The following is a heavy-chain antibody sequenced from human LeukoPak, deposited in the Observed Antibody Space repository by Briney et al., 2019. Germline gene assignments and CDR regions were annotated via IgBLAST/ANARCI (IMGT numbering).Heavy chain of an antibody. J-gene: IGHJ5*02. CDR3: AKGRRVGIAAPIDA. V-gene: IGHV3-23*01. D-gene: IGHD6-13*01. CDR1: GFTFRHFA. Sequence: GGSMRLACAAYGFTFRHFAMSWVRQAQGKGLEWVSVISGSGTNTYYAESVKGRFTISRDNSNNALYLQRHGLRDENTALYYCAKGRRVGIAAPIDAWGQGTQVTVSS. CDR2: ISGSGTNT.